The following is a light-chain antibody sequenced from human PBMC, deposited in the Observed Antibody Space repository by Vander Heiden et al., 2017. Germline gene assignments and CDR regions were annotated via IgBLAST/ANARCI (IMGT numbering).Light chain of an antibody. CDR2: GAS. V-gene: IGKV3-15*01. J-gene: IGKJ2*01. CDR3: QQYNNWPMYS. Sequence: EIVMTQSPATLSVSPGERATISCRASQSVSSNLAWYQQKPGQAPRLLSYGASTRATAIPARFSGSGSGTEFTLTISSLQSEDFAVYYCQQYNNWPMYSFGQGTKVEIK. CDR1: QSVSSN.